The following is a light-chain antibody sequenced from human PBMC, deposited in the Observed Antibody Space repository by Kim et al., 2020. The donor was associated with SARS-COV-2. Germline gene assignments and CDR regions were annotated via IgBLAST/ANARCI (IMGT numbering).Light chain of an antibody. CDR3: QAWDISSQWV. Sequence: VSPEQTASITCSEKKMADEGVCWYKQKAGQSPVLVIYQGDKRPSGSPERCSGSNSGNTATLTLTGTQTMDEADYYCQAWDISSQWVFGGGSKLTVL. CDR1: KMADEG. J-gene: IGLJ3*02. CDR2: QGD. V-gene: IGLV3-1*01.